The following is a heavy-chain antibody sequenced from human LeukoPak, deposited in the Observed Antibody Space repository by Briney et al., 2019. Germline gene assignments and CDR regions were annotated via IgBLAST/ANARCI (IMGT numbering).Heavy chain of an antibody. D-gene: IGHD3-9*01. Sequence: PGGSLRLSCAASGFTFSSYAMSWVRQAPGKGLEWVSAISGSGGSTYYADSVKGRFTISRDNAKNSLYLQMNSLRAEDTAVYYCARYLTGYYTIDAFDIWGQGTMVTVSS. CDR2: ISGSGGST. V-gene: IGHV3-23*01. CDR1: GFTFSSYA. CDR3: ARYLTGYYTIDAFDI. J-gene: IGHJ3*02.